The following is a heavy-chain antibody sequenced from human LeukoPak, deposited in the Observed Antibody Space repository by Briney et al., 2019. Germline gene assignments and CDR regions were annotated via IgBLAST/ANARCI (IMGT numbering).Heavy chain of an antibody. J-gene: IGHJ4*02. V-gene: IGHV3-53*05. CDR1: GFTVSSNY. D-gene: IGHD5-24*01. CDR3: ARVKRERWQRVGGYFDY. CDR2: IYSGGST. Sequence: PGGSLRLSCAASGFTVSSNYMSWVRQAPGKGLEWVSVIYSGGSTYYADSVKGRFTISRDNSKNTLYLQMNSLRAEDTAVYYCARVKRERWQRVGGYFDYWGQGTLVTVSS.